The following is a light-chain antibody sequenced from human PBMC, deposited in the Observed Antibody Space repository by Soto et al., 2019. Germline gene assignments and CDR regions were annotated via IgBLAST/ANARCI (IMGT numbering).Light chain of an antibody. J-gene: IGLJ1*01. CDR3: SSYTSSSTYV. V-gene: IGLV2-14*01. CDR1: SSDVGGYNY. Sequence: QSVLTQAASVSGSLGQSITISCTGTSSDVGGYNYVSWYQQYPGKAPKLMIYDVSNRPSGVSNRFSGSKSGNTASLTISGLQAEDEADYSCSSYTSSSTYVFGTGTKVTVL. CDR2: DVS.